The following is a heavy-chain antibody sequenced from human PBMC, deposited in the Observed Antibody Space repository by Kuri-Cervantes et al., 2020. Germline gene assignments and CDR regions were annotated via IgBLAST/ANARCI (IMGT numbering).Heavy chain of an antibody. Sequence: GESLKISCAASGFTFSSYSMNWVRQAPGKGLEWVSYISSSSTIYYADSVKGRFTISRDNAKNSLYLQMNSLRDEDTAVYYCARDYDWAFDIWGQGTMVTVSS. CDR1: GFTFSSYS. CDR3: ARDYDWAFDI. J-gene: IGHJ3*02. D-gene: IGHD3-9*01. CDR2: ISSSSTI. V-gene: IGHV3-48*02.